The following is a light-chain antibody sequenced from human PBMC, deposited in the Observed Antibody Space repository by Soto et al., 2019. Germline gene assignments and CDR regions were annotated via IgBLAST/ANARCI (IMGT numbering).Light chain of an antibody. Sequence: QSVLTQPPSASGTPGQRVTISCSGSRSNIGSNPVNWYQQLPGTAPKLLIDSNNQRPSGVPDRFSGSRSGTSASLAISGLLSEDEAEYYCAAWDDSLYGRVFGTGTKVPS. J-gene: IGLJ1*01. V-gene: IGLV1-44*01. CDR1: RSNIGSNP. CDR3: AAWDDSLYGRV. CDR2: SNN.